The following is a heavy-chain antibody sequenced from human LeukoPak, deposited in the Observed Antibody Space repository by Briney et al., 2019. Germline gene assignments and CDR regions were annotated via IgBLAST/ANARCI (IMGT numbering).Heavy chain of an antibody. CDR1: GGTFSSYA. D-gene: IGHD3-22*01. J-gene: IGHJ4*02. V-gene: IGHV1-69*13. CDR2: IIPIFGTA. CDR3: ARALSSSGYAMYYFDY. Sequence: SVKVSCKASGGTFSSYAISWVRQAPGQGLEWMGGIIPIFGTANYAQKFQGRVTITADESTSTAYMELSSLRSEDTAVYYCARALSSSGYAMYYFDYWGQGTLVTVSS.